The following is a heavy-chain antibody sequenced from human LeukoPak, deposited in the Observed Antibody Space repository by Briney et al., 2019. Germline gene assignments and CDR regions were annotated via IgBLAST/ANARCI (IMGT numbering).Heavy chain of an antibody. CDR2: IYTSGST. Sequence: PSETLSLTCTVSGGSISPYYWSWIRQPAGKGLEWIGRIYTSGSTNYNPSLKSRVTMSVDTSKNQFSLKLSSVTAADTAVYYCARGYTLCSGGSCSTNIDYWGQGTLVTVSS. CDR1: GGSISPYY. J-gene: IGHJ4*02. CDR3: ARGYTLCSGGSCSTNIDY. V-gene: IGHV4-4*07. D-gene: IGHD2-15*01.